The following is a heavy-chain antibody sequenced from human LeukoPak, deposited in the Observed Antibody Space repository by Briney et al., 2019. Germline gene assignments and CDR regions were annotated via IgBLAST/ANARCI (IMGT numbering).Heavy chain of an antibody. D-gene: IGHD4-17*01. CDR3: ARDGSTTTVTYDY. CDR2: ISSHGGST. Sequence: GGSLRLSCAASGFTFSSDGMHWVRQAPGKGLEYVSAISSHGGSTYYANSVKGRFTISRDNSKNTLYLQMGSLRAEDMAVYYCARDGSTTTVTYDYWGQGTLVTVSS. J-gene: IGHJ4*02. V-gene: IGHV3-64*01. CDR1: GFTFSSDG.